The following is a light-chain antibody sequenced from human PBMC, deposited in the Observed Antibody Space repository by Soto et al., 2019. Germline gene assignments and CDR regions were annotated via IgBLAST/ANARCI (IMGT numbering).Light chain of an antibody. CDR1: QSISSW. V-gene: IGKV1-5*03. J-gene: IGKJ1*01. CDR3: QPYNGYSRT. Sequence: DIQMTQSPSTLSASVGDRVTITCRASQSISSWLAWYQQKPGKAPKLLIYKASTLESGVPSRFSGSGSETEFTLTISSLQPDDYATYYCQPYNGYSRTFGQGTKVDIK. CDR2: KAS.